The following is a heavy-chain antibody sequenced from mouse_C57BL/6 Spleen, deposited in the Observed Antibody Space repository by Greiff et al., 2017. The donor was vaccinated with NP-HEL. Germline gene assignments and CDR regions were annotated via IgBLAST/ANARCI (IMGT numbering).Heavy chain of an antibody. Sequence: DVKLVESGGGLVQPKGSLKLSCAASGFSFNTYAMNWVRQAPGKGLEWVARIRSKSNNYATYYADSVKDRFTISRDDSESMLYLQMNNLKTEDTAMYYCVRHEGSLAWFAYWGQGTLVTVSA. CDR3: VRHEGSLAWFAY. J-gene: IGHJ3*01. CDR2: IRSKSNNYAT. CDR1: GFSFNTYA. V-gene: IGHV10-1*01.